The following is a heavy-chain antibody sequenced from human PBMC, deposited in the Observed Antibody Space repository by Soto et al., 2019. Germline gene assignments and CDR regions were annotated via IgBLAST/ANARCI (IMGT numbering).Heavy chain of an antibody. CDR2: ISYDGSNK. Sequence: QVQLVESGGGVVQPGRSLRLSCAASGFTFSSSGMHWVRQAPGKGLEWVSVISYDGSNKYYADSVQGRFTISRDNSKSTLYLQMNSLRAEDTAVYYCAKVPIVAVAGIVPFYFDYWGQGTLVTVSS. CDR3: AKVPIVAVAGIVPFYFDY. J-gene: IGHJ4*02. CDR1: GFTFSSSG. D-gene: IGHD6-19*01. V-gene: IGHV3-30*18.